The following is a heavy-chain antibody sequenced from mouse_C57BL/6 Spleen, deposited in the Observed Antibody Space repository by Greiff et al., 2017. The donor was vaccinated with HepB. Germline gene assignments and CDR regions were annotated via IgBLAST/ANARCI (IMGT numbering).Heavy chain of an antibody. CDR2: IHPSDSDT. CDR1: GYTFTSYW. J-gene: IGHJ2*01. V-gene: IGHV1-74*01. Sequence: VKLQQPGAELVKPGASVKVSCKASGYTFTSYWMHWVKQRPGQGLEWIGRIHPSDSDTNYNQKFKGKATLTVDKSSSTAYMQLSSLTSEDSAVYYCATTAQARRDYFDYWGQGTTLTVSS. D-gene: IGHD3-2*02. CDR3: ATTAQARRDYFDY.